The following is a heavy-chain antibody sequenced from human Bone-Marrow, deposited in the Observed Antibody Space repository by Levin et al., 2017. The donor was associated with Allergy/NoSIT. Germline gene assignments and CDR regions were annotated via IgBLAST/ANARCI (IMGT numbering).Heavy chain of an antibody. CDR3: AKDILIAASHSRGGVFDY. Sequence: GGSLRLSCATSGFTFDDFEMHWVRQGPGKGLEWVAGISWDGGRIAYADSVRGRFTISRDYAKKSLYLQMSSLRPDDTAFYYCAKDILIAASHSRGGVFDYWGQGALVTVSS. CDR1: GFTFDDFE. D-gene: IGHD3-16*01. V-gene: IGHV3-9*01. CDR2: ISWDGGRI. J-gene: IGHJ4*02.